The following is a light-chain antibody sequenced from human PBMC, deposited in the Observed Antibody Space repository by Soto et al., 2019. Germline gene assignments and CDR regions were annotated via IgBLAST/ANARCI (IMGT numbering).Light chain of an antibody. V-gene: IGLV2-14*01. CDR3: SLYTTSSTPSYV. Sequence: QSALTQPASVSGSPGQSITISCTGTSFDVDDYNSVSWYQQPPGKAPKLIICEVNNRPSGVSNRFSGSNSDNTASLTISGLQAEDEADYYCSLYTTSSTPSYVFGTGTKVTVL. CDR1: SFDVDDYNS. J-gene: IGLJ1*01. CDR2: EVN.